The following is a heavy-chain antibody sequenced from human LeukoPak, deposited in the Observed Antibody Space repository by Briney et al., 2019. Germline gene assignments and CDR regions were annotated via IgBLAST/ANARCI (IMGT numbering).Heavy chain of an antibody. J-gene: IGHJ4*02. CDR2: ISGSGGRT. Sequence: GGSLRLSCAASGRTFSRYAMSWVRQAPGKGLEWVSHISGSGGRTYYADSVKGRFTISRDNSKEMVYLQMNSLRADDTAMYYCARNPGGQQLVPDYFDYWGQGTLVTVSS. V-gene: IGHV3-23*01. CDR1: GRTFSRYA. CDR3: ARNPGGQQLVPDYFDY. D-gene: IGHD6-13*01.